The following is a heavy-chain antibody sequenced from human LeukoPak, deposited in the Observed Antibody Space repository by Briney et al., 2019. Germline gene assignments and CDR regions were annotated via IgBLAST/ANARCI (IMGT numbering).Heavy chain of an antibody. J-gene: IGHJ6*03. CDR3: ARGPGGPAAMPFYYYYYMDV. V-gene: IGHV1-69*13. Sequence: SVKVSCKASGYTFTSYAMNWVRQAPGQGLEWMGGIIPIFGTANYAQKFQGRVTITADESTSTAYMELSSLRSEDTAVYYCARGPGGPAAMPFYYYYYMDVWGKGTTVTVSS. D-gene: IGHD2-2*01. CDR1: GYTFTSYA. CDR2: IIPIFGTA.